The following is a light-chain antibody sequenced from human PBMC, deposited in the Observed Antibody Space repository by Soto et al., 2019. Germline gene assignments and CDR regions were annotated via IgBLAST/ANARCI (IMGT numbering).Light chain of an antibody. CDR1: QSISSY. CDR2: AAS. Sequence: DIQMTPSPSSLSASVGDRVTITCRASQSISSYLNWYQQKPGKAPKLLIYAASSLQSGVPSRFSGSGSGTDFTLTISSLQPEDFATYYCQQSYSTGWTFGQGTKVEIK. CDR3: QQSYSTGWT. V-gene: IGKV1-39*01. J-gene: IGKJ1*01.